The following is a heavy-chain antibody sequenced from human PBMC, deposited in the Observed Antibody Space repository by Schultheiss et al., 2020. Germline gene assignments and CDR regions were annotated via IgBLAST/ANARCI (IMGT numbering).Heavy chain of an antibody. CDR3: ARGDFWGGYPDY. J-gene: IGHJ4*02. D-gene: IGHD3-3*01. CDR2: ISGGSSTI. CDR1: GFTFSDYY. Sequence: GGSLRLSCAASGFTFSDYYMIWVRQAPGKGLEWLSSISGGSSTIHYADSVKGRFTISRDNAKNSLYLQMNSLRDEDTAVYYCARGDFWGGYPDYWGQGTLVTVSS. V-gene: IGHV3-69-1*01.